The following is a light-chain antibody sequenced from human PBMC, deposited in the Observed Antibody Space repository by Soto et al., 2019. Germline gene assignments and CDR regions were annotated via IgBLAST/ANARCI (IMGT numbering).Light chain of an antibody. V-gene: IGKV1-12*01. CDR3: QQSLSFPYT. Sequence: DIQMTQSPSSVSASVGDRVTITCRASQGIGTYLGGYQQKPGKAPNLLIYAASILQSGVTSRFSGSGSGTDFTLTISSLQPEDFATYFCQQSLSFPYTFGQGTKLEIK. J-gene: IGKJ2*01. CDR2: AAS. CDR1: QGIGTY.